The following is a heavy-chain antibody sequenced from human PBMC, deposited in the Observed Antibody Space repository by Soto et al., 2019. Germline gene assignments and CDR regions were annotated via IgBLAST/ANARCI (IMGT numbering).Heavy chain of an antibody. CDR2: ISPGNSDI. Sequence: EVHLEQSAAEVKKPGESLKISCKTSGYDFTNYSIAWVRQMPGKGLEWMGMISPGNSDIRYSPSFQGQVTISADKSSSAAYLQWSGLKASDTAIYYCARPSPRASSDWFMNLMFDFWGQGTLVTVSS. CDR1: GYDFTNYS. J-gene: IGHJ4*02. D-gene: IGHD6-19*01. V-gene: IGHV5-51*01. CDR3: ARPSPRASSDWFMNLMFDF.